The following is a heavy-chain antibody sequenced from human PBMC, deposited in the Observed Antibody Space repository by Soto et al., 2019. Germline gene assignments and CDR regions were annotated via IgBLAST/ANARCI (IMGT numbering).Heavy chain of an antibody. CDR3: ARGNRGAFDI. Sequence: EVQLVESGGGVVRPGGSLRLSCAASGFTFEDYGMSWVRQAPGKGLEWVSGINWSDGRTTYAGSLKGRFTISRDNAKNSLYLQMNSLRVDDTALYYCARGNRGAFDIWGQGTMVTVSS. J-gene: IGHJ3*02. CDR1: GFTFEDYG. CDR2: INWSDGRT. V-gene: IGHV3-20*04.